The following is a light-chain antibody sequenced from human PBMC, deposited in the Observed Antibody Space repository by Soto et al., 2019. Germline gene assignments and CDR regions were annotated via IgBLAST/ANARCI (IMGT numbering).Light chain of an antibody. J-gene: IGLJ1*01. CDR1: SSDVGGNKY. V-gene: IGLV2-14*03. CDR3: SSSTGTSDV. Sequence: QSALTQPASVSGSPGQSITISCTGASSDVGGNKYVSWYQQYPGKAPKLMVSDVSKRPSGVSNRFSGSKSGNTASLTISGLQAEEEADYYCSSSTGTSDVFGTGTKLTVL. CDR2: DVS.